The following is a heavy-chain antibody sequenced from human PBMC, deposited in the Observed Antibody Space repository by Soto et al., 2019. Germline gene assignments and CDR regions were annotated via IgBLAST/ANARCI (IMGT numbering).Heavy chain of an antibody. D-gene: IGHD6-19*01. V-gene: IGHV3-23*01. CDR2: ISGSGART. Sequence: EVQLLESGGGLVQPGGSLRLSCAASGFTFSSYAMSWVRQAPGKGLAWVSGISGSGARTYYADSVKGRFTISRDNSKNTLYLQMDSLRAGDTALFYCASRRSSGWLLPFDYWGQGTLVTVSS. CDR3: ASRRSSGWLLPFDY. CDR1: GFTFSSYA. J-gene: IGHJ4*02.